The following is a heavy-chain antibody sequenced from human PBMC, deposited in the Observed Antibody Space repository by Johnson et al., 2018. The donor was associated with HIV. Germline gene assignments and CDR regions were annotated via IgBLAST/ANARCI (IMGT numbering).Heavy chain of an antibody. CDR2: SWNSGGI. CDR3: ARDHYIGIRAFDV. J-gene: IGHJ3*01. CDR1: GFSVSSNY. D-gene: IGHD5-18*01. V-gene: IGHV3-66*01. Sequence: EVQVVESGGGLVQPGGSLRLSCVASGFSVSSNYMSWVRQAPGKGLEWVSGISWNSGGIGYADSVKGRFTISRDISKNTLYLQMNSLRTEDTAVYYCARDHYIGIRAFDVWGQGTMVTVSS.